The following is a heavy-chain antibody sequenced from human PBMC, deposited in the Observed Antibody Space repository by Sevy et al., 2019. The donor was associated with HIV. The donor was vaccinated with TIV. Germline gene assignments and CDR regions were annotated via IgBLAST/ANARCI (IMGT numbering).Heavy chain of an antibody. Sequence: GGSLRLSCAASGFTFSSYSMNWVRQAPGKGLEWVSYISSSTIYYADSVKGRFTISRDNAKNSLYLQMNSLRAEATAVYYCARLSGYSSSWSYFDYWGQGTLVTVSS. CDR2: ISSSTI. V-gene: IGHV3-48*01. CDR3: ARLSGYSSSWSYFDY. J-gene: IGHJ4*02. CDR1: GFTFSSYS. D-gene: IGHD6-13*01.